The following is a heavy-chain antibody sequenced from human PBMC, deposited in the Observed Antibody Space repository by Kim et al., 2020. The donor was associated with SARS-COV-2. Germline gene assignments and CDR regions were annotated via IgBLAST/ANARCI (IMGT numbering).Heavy chain of an antibody. D-gene: IGHD6-6*01. J-gene: IGHJ5*02. Sequence: SETLSLTCSVSGDSISSSGYYWGWIRQPPGKGLEWIGSMYYGGNYYYYNPSLKSRVTISEDTSRNQFSLTLTSVTAADTAVYFCARQAYSSSSVWFDPWGLGTLLTVPS. V-gene: IGHV4-39*01. CDR2: MYYGGNYY. CDR3: ARQAYSSSSVWFDP. CDR1: GDSISSSGYY.